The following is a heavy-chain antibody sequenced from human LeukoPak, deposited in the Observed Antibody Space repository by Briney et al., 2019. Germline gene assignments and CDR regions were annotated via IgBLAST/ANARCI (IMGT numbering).Heavy chain of an antibody. V-gene: IGHV4-61*02. J-gene: IGHJ4*02. CDR2: IYTSGST. D-gene: IGHD5-24*01. CDR3: ARDRRDGYNLYYFDL. Sequence: PSETLSLTCTVSGGSIYSGSSYWSWIRQPAGKGLQWIGRIYTSGSTNYNPSLKSRVTISVDTSKNQFSLKLSSVTAGDTAVYYCARDRRDGYNLYYFDLWGQGTLVTVSS. CDR1: GGSIYSGSSY.